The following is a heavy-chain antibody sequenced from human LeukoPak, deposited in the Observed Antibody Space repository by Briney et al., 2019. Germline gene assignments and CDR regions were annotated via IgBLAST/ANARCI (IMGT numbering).Heavy chain of an antibody. Sequence: PSETLSLPCTISGCSVSDYYWSWIRQSPGKGLEWIGYIYHTGSTSYSPSLKRRVTISADTSKNQFSLKLSSVPAADTAVYYCAKVTYGSGTYGAFDYWGQGTLVTVSS. CDR1: GCSVSDYY. CDR3: AKVTYGSGTYGAFDY. V-gene: IGHV4-59*08. CDR2: IYHTGST. J-gene: IGHJ4*02. D-gene: IGHD3-10*01.